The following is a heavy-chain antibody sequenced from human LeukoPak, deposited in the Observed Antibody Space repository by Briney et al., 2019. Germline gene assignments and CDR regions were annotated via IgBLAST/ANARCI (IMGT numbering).Heavy chain of an antibody. CDR3: ASWAYSSCWYAYYFDY. D-gene: IGHD6-19*01. J-gene: IGHJ4*02. CDR1: GFTFSSYW. Sequence: GGSLRLSCAASGFTFSSYWMSWVRQAPGKGLEWVANIKQDGSEKYYVDSVKGRFTISRDNAKNSLYLQMNSLRAEDTAVYYCASWAYSSCWYAYYFDYWGQGTLVTVSS. CDR2: IKQDGSEK. V-gene: IGHV3-7*01.